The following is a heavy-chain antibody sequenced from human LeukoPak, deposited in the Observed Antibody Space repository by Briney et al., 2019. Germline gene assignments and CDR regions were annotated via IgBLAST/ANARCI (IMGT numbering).Heavy chain of an antibody. J-gene: IGHJ4*02. D-gene: IGHD3-10*01. V-gene: IGHV3-53*01. CDR3: ARVKRYWFGESISHNFEY. Sequence: PGGSPRLSCAASGFTVSSNYMSWVRQAPGKGLEWVSVIYSGGSTYYADSVKGRFTISRDNSKNTLYLQMNSLRAEDTAVYYCARVKRYWFGESISHNFEYWGQGNRVTVSS. CDR2: IYSGGST. CDR1: GFTVSSNY.